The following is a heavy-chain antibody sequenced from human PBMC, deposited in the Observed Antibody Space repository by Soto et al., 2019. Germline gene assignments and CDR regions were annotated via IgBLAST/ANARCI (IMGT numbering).Heavy chain of an antibody. CDR1: GFTFSSYE. V-gene: IGHV3-48*03. CDR3: ASPSGGRYDSSGYDV. D-gene: IGHD3-22*01. CDR2: ISSSGSTI. J-gene: IGHJ6*02. Sequence: EVQLVESGGGLVQPGGSLRLSCAASGFTFSSYEMNWVRQAPGKGLEWVSYISSSGSTIYYADSVKGRLTISRDNAKNSLYLQMNSLRAEDTAVYYCASPSGGRYDSSGYDVWGQGTTVTVSS.